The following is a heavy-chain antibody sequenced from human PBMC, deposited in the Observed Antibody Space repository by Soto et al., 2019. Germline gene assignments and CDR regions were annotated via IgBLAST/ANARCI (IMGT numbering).Heavy chain of an antibody. D-gene: IGHD4-17*01. V-gene: IGHV1-18*01. CDR1: VYIFTSYG. CDR2: ISAHNGNT. Sequence: QAHLVQSGPEVKKPGASVKVSCKGSVYIFTSYGIAWVRQAPGQGLEWMGWISAHNGNTEYAQKFQGRVTVTRDTSTSTAYLELRSPRSDDTALYYCARGRYGDYWGQGALVTVSS. J-gene: IGHJ4*02. CDR3: ARGRYGDY.